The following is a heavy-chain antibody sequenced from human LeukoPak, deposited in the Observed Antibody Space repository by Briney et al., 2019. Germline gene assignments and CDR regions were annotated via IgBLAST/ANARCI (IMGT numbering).Heavy chain of an antibody. CDR2: IKQDGSEK. D-gene: IGHD6-13*01. J-gene: IGHJ3*02. Sequence: GGSLRLSCAASGFTFSNFWMSWVRQAPGKGLELVANIKQDGSEKYYVDSLKGRFTISRDNAKNSLSLQMNSLRAEDTAVYYCARVYSSSWYRKPDAFDIWGQGTMVTVSS. CDR3: ARVYSSSWYRKPDAFDI. CDR1: GFTFSNFW. V-gene: IGHV3-7*04.